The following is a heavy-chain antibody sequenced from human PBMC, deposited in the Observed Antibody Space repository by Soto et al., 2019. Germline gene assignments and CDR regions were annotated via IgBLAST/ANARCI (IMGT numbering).Heavy chain of an antibody. D-gene: IGHD2-21*01. CDR2: IYQSGST. Sequence: LSLTCAVSGGSISSGGYSWSWIRQPPGKGLEWIGYIYQSGSTYYNPSLKSRVTISVDTSKNHLSLRLSSVTASDTAVYYCARGKPHIVVVPTAVQVYFDYWGQRTLVAVSS. CDR1: GGSISSGGYS. J-gene: IGHJ4*02. CDR3: ARGKPHIVVVPTAVQVYFDY. V-gene: IGHV4-30-2*01.